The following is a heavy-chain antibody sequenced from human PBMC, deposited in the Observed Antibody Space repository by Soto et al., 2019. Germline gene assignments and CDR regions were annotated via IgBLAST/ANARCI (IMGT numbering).Heavy chain of an antibody. CDR1: GFPFSSYG. CDR3: VKDGSSGWPSDYGLDV. D-gene: IGHD6-19*01. J-gene: IGHJ6*02. CDR2: ISYDGRNK. V-gene: IGHV3-30*18. Sequence: GGSLILSCAASGFPFSSYGMHWVRQSPGKGLEWVAVISYDGRNKYYADSVKGRFTISRDNSKNTLYLQMSSLRDEDTAVYYCVKDGSSGWPSDYGLDVWGQGIWVTVSS.